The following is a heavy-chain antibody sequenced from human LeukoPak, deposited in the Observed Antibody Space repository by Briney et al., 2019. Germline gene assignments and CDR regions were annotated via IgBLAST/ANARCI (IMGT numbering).Heavy chain of an antibody. CDR3: ARGSARSTSGYSYGYRGYYYYYMDV. CDR1: GYTFTNYA. V-gene: IGHV1-3*03. D-gene: IGHD5-18*01. CDR2: INTGNGNT. J-gene: IGHJ6*03. Sequence: ASVKVSCKASGYTFTNYAMHWVRQAPGQRLEWMGWINTGNGNTKYSQEFQGRVTITRDTSANTAYMELSSLRSEDMAVYYCARGSARSTSGYSYGYRGYYYYYMDVWGKGTTVTISS.